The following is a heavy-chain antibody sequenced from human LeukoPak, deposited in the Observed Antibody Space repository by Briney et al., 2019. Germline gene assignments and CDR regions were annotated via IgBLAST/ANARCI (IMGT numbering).Heavy chain of an antibody. D-gene: IGHD6-19*01. V-gene: IGHV3-30*04. CDR1: GFTFSRYT. Sequence: GGSLRLSCAASGFTFSRYTIHWVRQAPGKGLEWVAVISYDGSNKCYADSVKGRFTISRDNSKNTLYLQMNSLRVEDTAVYYCTRDGSTDLISSGWYFDYWGQGTLVTVSS. J-gene: IGHJ4*02. CDR2: ISYDGSNK. CDR3: TRDGSTDLISSGWYFDY.